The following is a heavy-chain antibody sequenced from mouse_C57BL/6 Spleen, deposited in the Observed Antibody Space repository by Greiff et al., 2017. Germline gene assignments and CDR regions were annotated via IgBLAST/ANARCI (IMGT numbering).Heavy chain of an antibody. V-gene: IGHV14-4*01. D-gene: IGHD1-1*01. CDR1: GFNIKDDY. CDR2: IDPENGDT. Sequence: EVMLVESGAELVRPGASVKLSCTASGFNIKDDYMHWVKQRPEQGLEWIGWIDPENGDTEYASKFQGKATITADTSSNTAYLQLSSLTSEDTAVYYCAAYGGSSRGDYWGQGTTLTVSS. CDR3: AAYGGSSRGDY. J-gene: IGHJ2*01.